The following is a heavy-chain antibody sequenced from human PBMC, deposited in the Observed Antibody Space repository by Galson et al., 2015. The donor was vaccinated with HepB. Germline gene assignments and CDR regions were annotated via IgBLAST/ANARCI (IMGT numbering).Heavy chain of an antibody. CDR1: GGTFSSYA. CDR3: AVERRTWIQLWSKNYGMDV. D-gene: IGHD5-18*01. V-gene: IGHV1-69*04. J-gene: IGHJ6*02. CDR2: IIPILGIA. Sequence: SVKVSCKASGGTFSSYAISWVRQAPGQGLEWMGRIIPILGIANYAQKFQGRVTITADKSTSTAYMELSSLRSEDTAVYYCAVERRTWIQLWSKNYGMDVWGQGTTVTVSS.